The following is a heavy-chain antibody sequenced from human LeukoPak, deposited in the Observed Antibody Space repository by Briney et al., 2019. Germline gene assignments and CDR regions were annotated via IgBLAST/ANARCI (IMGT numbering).Heavy chain of an antibody. CDR2: INHSGST. V-gene: IGHV4-34*01. J-gene: IGHJ4*02. Sequence: SETLSLTCAVYGRSFSGYYWSWIRQPPGKGLEWIGEINHSGSTNHNPSLKSRVTISVDTSKNQFSLKLSSVTAADTAVYYCAKVTSYYYDSSGYPDYWGQGTLVTVSS. CDR1: GRSFSGYY. D-gene: IGHD3-22*01. CDR3: AKVTSYYYDSSGYPDY.